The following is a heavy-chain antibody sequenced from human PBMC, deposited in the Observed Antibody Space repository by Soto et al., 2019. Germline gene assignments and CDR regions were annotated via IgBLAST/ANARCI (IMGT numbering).Heavy chain of an antibody. Sequence: SETLSLTCTVSGGSMSSSAYYWSWVRQHPGKGLEWIGYIYSSGNPYYNPSLKSRVTISGPTSKNQFSLKLSSVTAADTAVYYCARASTVTHDYWGRGTLVTVSS. D-gene: IGHD4-4*01. CDR2: IYSSGNP. J-gene: IGHJ4*02. CDR3: ARASTVTHDY. CDR1: GGSMSSSAYY. V-gene: IGHV4-31*03.